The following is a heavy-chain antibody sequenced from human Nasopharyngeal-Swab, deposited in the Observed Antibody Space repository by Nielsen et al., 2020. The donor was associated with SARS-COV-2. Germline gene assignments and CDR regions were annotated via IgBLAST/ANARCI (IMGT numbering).Heavy chain of an antibody. Sequence: GESLKISCAASGFTFSSYEMNWVRQAPGKGLEWVSYISSSGSTIYYADSVKGRFTISRDNAKNSLYLQMNSLRAEDTAVYYCASHRGYYDSSGYPYYFDYWGQGTLVTDSS. CDR2: ISSSGSTI. CDR1: GFTFSSYE. J-gene: IGHJ4*02. D-gene: IGHD3-22*01. V-gene: IGHV3-48*03. CDR3: ASHRGYYDSSGYPYYFDY.